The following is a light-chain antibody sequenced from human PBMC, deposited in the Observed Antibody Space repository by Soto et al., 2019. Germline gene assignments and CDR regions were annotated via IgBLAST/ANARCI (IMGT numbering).Light chain of an antibody. V-gene: IGKV3-11*01. CDR2: DAS. Sequence: EIVLTQSPATLSLSPGERAILSCRASQSVSSYLAWYQQKPGQAPRLLIYDASNRAAGIPARFSGSGSGTDFTLTISSLEPEDFAVYYCQRRNKWPPLFTFGPGTKVDIK. CDR3: QRRNKWPPLFT. J-gene: IGKJ3*01. CDR1: QSVSSY.